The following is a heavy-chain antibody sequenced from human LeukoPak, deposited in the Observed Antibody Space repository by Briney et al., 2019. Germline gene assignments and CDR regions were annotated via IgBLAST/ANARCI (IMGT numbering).Heavy chain of an antibody. V-gene: IGHV3-21*01. CDR1: GFTFSSYS. CDR3: AKAKGYSSSWYRPNYYYYMDV. Sequence: GGSLRLSCAASGFTFSSYSMNWVRQAPGKGLEWVSSISSSSSYIYYADSVKGRFTISRDNAKNSLYLQMNSLRAEDTAVYYCAKAKGYSSSWYRPNYYYYMDVWGKGTTVTVSS. CDR2: ISSSSSYI. D-gene: IGHD6-13*01. J-gene: IGHJ6*03.